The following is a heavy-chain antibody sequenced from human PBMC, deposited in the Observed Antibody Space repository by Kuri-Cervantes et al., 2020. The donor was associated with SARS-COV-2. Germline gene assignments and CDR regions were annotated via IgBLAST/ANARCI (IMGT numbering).Heavy chain of an antibody. Sequence: GESLKISCAASGFTFSSYAMNWVRQAPGKGLEWVSAISGSGGSTYYADSVKGRFTTSRDNSKNTLYLQMNSLRAEDTAVYYCAKDLAHSGSYYNHWGFDYWGQGTLVTVSS. J-gene: IGHJ4*02. D-gene: IGHD1-26*01. CDR2: ISGSGGST. CDR1: GFTFSSYA. V-gene: IGHV3-23*01. CDR3: AKDLAHSGSYYNHWGFDY.